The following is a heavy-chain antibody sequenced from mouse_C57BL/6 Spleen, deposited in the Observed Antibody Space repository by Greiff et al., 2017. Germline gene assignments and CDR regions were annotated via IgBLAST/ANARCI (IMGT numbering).Heavy chain of an antibody. D-gene: IGHD1-1*01. CDR1: GYTFTSYW. CDR2: IDPSDSET. J-gene: IGHJ2*01. Sequence: QVQLKQPGAELVRPGSSVKLSCKASGYTFTSYWMHWVKQRPIQGLEWIGNIDPSDSETHYNQKFKDKATLTVDKSSSTAYMQLSSLTSEDSAVYYCARSVTTVGGDYWGQGTTLTVSS. V-gene: IGHV1-52*01. CDR3: ARSVTTVGGDY.